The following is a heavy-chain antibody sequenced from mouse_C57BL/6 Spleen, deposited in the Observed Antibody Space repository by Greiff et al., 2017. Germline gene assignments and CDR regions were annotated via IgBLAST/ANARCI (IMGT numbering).Heavy chain of an antibody. CDR1: GFTFSDYY. Sequence: EVHLVESEGGLVQPGSSMKLSCTASGFTFSDYYMAWVRQVPEKGLEWVANINYDGSSTYYLDSLKSRFIISRDNAKNILYLQMSSLKSEDTATYYCARPGGVYWYFDVWGTGTTVTVSS. CDR3: ARPGGVYWYFDV. V-gene: IGHV5-16*01. CDR2: INYDGSST. J-gene: IGHJ1*03.